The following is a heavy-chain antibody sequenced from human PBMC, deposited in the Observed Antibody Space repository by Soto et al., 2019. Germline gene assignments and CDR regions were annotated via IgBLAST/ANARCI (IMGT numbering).Heavy chain of an antibody. J-gene: IGHJ4*02. D-gene: IGHD5-18*01. CDR1: GFTFGDYA. Sequence: KPGGSLRLSCTASGFTFGDYAMSWFRQAPGRGLEWVGFIRSKAYGGTTEYAASVKGRFTISRDDSKSIAYLQMNSPKTEDTAVYYCTRVTTRGYSYGPDYWGQGTLVTVSS. CDR2: IRSKAYGGTT. CDR3: TRVTTRGYSYGPDY. V-gene: IGHV3-49*05.